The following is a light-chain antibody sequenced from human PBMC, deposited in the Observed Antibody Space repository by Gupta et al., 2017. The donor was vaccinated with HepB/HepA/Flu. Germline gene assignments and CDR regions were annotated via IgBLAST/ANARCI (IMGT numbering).Light chain of an antibody. CDR1: SSDVGNYNY. CDR3: SSYAGNNIWV. J-gene: IGLJ3*02. V-gene: IGLV2-8*01. CDR2: EVT. Sequence: QSALTQPPSASGSPGQSVTISCTGTSSDVGNYNYVSWYQQLPGKAPKLMIYEVTNRPSGVPARFSGSKSGNTASLTVSGLQAEDEADYYCSSYAGNNIWVFGGGTKLTVL.